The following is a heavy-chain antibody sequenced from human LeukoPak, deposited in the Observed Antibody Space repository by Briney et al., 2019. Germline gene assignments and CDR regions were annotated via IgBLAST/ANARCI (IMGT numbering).Heavy chain of an antibody. J-gene: IGHJ4*02. CDR3: AKDGNYYDSSGYPRSGYFDY. Sequence: PGGSLRLSCAASGFTFSSYGMHWVRQAPGKGLEWVAVISYDGSNKYYADSVKGRFTISRDNSKNTLYLQMNSLRAEDTAVYYCAKDGNYYDSSGYPRSGYFDYWGRGTLVTVSS. CDR2: ISYDGSNK. V-gene: IGHV3-30*18. D-gene: IGHD3-22*01. CDR1: GFTFSSYG.